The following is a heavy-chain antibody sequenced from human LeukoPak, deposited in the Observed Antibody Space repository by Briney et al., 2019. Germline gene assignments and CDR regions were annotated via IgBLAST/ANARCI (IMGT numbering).Heavy chain of an antibody. V-gene: IGHV4-39*01. Sequence: NPSETLSLTCTVSGGSISSSSYYWGWLRQPPGKGLEWIGSIYYSGSTYYNPSLKSRVTISVDTSKNQFSLKLSSVTAADTAVYYCARRGYGGNSDYFDYWGQGTLVTVSS. D-gene: IGHD4-23*01. J-gene: IGHJ4*02. CDR3: ARRGYGGNSDYFDY. CDR2: IYYSGST. CDR1: GGSISSSSYY.